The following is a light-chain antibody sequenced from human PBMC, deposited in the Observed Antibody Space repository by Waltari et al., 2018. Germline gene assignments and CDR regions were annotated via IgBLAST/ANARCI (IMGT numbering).Light chain of an antibody. CDR3: QQYNNYTPKT. J-gene: IGKJ1*01. CDR1: QSISNW. CDR2: KAS. Sequence: IQVTQSPSTLSASVGDRVTNTCRATQSISNWLAWYQQKPGKAPKLLIYKASTLESGVPSRFSGSGSGTEFTLTISSLQPDDFATYFCQQYNNYTPKTFGQGTKVDIK. V-gene: IGKV1-5*01.